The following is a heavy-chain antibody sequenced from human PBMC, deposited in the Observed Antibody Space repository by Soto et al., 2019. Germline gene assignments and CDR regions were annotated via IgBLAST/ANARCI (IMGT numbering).Heavy chain of an antibody. V-gene: IGHV1-18*01. CDR3: ARDCLVVASSIYYYGMDV. Sequence: GASVKVSCKASGYTFTSYGISWVRQAPGQGLEWMGWISAYNGNTNYAQKRQGRVTMTTDTSTSTAYMELRSLRSDDTAVYYCARDCLVVASSIYYYGMDVWGQGTTVTV. CDR2: ISAYNGNT. CDR1: GYTFTSYG. D-gene: IGHD5-12*01. J-gene: IGHJ6*02.